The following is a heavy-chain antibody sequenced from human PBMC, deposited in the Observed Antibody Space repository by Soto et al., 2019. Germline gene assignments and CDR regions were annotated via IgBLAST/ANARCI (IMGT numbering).Heavy chain of an antibody. Sequence: QVQLVESGGGLVKPGASLRLSCAATGFKLSDYYMTWIRQAPGKGLEWVSYITPRGKTNYYADSVKGRFTISRDNAKNSVSLHLDSLSVDDTAVYYCARVTNYRYFDLWGRGVLVTLYS. CDR1: GFKLSDYY. CDR3: ARVTNYRYFDL. V-gene: IGHV3-11*01. CDR2: ITPRGKTN. J-gene: IGHJ2*01.